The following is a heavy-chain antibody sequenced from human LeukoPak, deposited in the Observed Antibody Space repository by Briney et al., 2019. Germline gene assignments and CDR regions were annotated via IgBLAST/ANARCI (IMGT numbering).Heavy chain of an antibody. D-gene: IGHD2-15*01. V-gene: IGHV3-23*01. J-gene: IGHJ4*02. CDR1: GFTFSSYG. CDR3: AKVTEDSLGYFDY. Sequence: GGSLRLSCAASGFTFSSYGMSWVRQAPGKGLEWVSAISGSGGSTYYADSVKGRFTISRDNSKNTLYLQMNSLRAEDTAVYSCAKVTEDSLGYFDYWGQGTLVTVSS. CDR2: ISGSGGST.